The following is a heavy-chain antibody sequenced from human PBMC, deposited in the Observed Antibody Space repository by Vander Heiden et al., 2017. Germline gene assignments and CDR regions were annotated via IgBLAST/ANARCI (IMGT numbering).Heavy chain of an antibody. J-gene: IGHJ6*02. V-gene: IGHV3-74*01. D-gene: IGHD3-3*01. CDR3: ARDLAYYDFWSGYYTGGSGMDV. Sequence: EVPLVESGGGLVQPGGSLRLSCPAPGFTFSSYRMPWARQAPGKGLVWVSRINSDGSSTSYADSMKGRFTISRDNAKNTLYLQMNSLRAEDTAVYYCARDLAYYDFWSGYYTGGSGMDVWGQGTTVTVSS. CDR1: GFTFSSYR. CDR2: INSDGSST.